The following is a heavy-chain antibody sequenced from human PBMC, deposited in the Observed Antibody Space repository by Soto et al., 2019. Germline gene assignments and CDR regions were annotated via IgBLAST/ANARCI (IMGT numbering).Heavy chain of an antibody. Sequence: PGGSLRLACAASGFTFSSYDMHWVRQATGKGLEWVSAIGTAGDTYYPGSVKGRFTISRENAKNSLYLQMNSLRAEDTAMYYCAKRSLSPYCDGGSCYSPCDYWGQGTLVTVSS. V-gene: IGHV3-13*01. CDR3: AKRSLSPYCDGGSCYSPCDY. D-gene: IGHD2-15*01. CDR1: GFTFSSYD. CDR2: IGTAGDT. J-gene: IGHJ4*02.